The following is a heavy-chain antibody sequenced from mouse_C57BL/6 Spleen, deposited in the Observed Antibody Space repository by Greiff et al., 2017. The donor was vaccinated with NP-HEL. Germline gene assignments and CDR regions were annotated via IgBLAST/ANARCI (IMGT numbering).Heavy chain of an antibody. Sequence: VQLQQSGAELVRPGTSVKVSCKASGYAFTNYLIEWVKQRPGQGLEWIGVINPGSGGTNYNEKFKGKATLTADKSSSTAYMQLSSLTSDDSAVYFCSRSVYYYGSSDYWGQGTTLTVSS. V-gene: IGHV1-54*01. CDR2: INPGSGGT. CDR1: GYAFTNYL. J-gene: IGHJ2*01. CDR3: SRSVYYYGSSDY. D-gene: IGHD1-1*01.